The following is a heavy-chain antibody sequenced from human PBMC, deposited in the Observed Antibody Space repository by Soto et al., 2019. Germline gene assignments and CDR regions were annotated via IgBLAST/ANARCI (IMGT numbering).Heavy chain of an antibody. CDR3: VRGDSYTFDF. CDR1: GGSITIANW. J-gene: IGHJ4*02. V-gene: IGHV4-4*02. CDR2: THHSGRT. Sequence: QVQLQESGPGLVKPSGTLSLTCAVSGGSITIANWWSWVRQPPGKGLEWIGETHHSGRTNYNPSLRSRVTISVDKSKNQVSLKLSSVSAADTAVYYCVRGDSYTFDFWGQGTLVTVSS. D-gene: IGHD2-21*01.